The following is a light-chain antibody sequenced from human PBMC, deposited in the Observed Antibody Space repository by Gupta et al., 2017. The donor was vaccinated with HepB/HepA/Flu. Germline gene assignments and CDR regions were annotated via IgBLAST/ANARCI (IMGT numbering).Light chain of an antibody. CDR2: DAS. CDR3: QQYDNLPIT. V-gene: IGKV1-33*01. CDR1: QDINNF. J-gene: IGKJ5*01. Sequence: DNQMIQSPSSLSASVRARVTITSQSSQDINNFLSCYQLNPGDAPNLLIFDASNSETGVPTRFSGSSSGTDFTFTISILPSEDVATYCCQQYDNLPITFGQGTRLDIK.